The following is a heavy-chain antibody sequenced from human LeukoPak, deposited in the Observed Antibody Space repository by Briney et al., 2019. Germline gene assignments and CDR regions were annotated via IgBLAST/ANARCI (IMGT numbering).Heavy chain of an antibody. V-gene: IGHV4-34*01. CDR1: GGSISSGGYS. D-gene: IGHD3-22*01. CDR2: INHSGST. J-gene: IGHJ3*02. Sequence: SETLSLTCAVSGGSISSGGYSWSWIRQPPGKGLEWIGEINHSGSTNYNPSLKSRVTISVDTSKNQFSLKLSSVTAADTAVYYCARRTHYYDSSPDAFDIWGQGTMVTVSS. CDR3: ARRTHYYDSSPDAFDI.